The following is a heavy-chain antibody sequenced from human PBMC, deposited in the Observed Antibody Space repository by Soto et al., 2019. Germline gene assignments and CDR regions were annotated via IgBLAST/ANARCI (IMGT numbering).Heavy chain of an antibody. D-gene: IGHD5-12*01. J-gene: IGHJ5*02. CDR1: GDSVSSNTAS. CDR3: AKGDNLGPKTGYAFDP. V-gene: IGHV6-1*01. Sequence: PSQTLSLTCAISGDSVSSNTASWNWIRQSPSRGLEWLGRTYFRSKWYNDYPVSVKSRIIINPDTSNNQFSLQLNSVTPEDTAVYFCAKGDNLGPKTGYAFDPWGQGIMVTVSS. CDR2: TYFRSKWYN.